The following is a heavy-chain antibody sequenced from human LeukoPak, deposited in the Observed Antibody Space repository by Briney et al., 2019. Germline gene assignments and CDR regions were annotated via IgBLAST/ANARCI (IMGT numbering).Heavy chain of an antibody. J-gene: IGHJ4*02. CDR3: AGGGFGELSYYFDY. CDR2: IYYSGST. Sequence: SETLSLTCTVSGGSISSSSYYWGWIRQPPGKGLEWIGSIYYSGSTYYNPSLKSRVTISVDTSKNQFSLKLSSVTAADTAVYYCAGGGFGELSYYFDYWGQGTLVTVSS. D-gene: IGHD3-10*01. CDR1: GGSISSSSYY. V-gene: IGHV4-39*07.